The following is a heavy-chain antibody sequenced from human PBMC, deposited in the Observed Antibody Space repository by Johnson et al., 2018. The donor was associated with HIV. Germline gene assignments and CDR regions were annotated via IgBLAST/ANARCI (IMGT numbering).Heavy chain of an antibody. V-gene: IGHV3-53*01. J-gene: IGHJ3*02. CDR3: ARASWVVYDYRAFDI. D-gene: IGHD4-11*01. CDR1: GAIVSSNY. CDR2: IYAGGRT. Sequence: VQLVESGGGLVQPGGSLRLSCAASGAIVSSNYMTWVRQAPGKGLEWVSMIYAGGRTDYADSVKGRFTVSRDDSRNTLYFQMNSLRVEDTAVYYCARASWVVYDYRAFDIWGQGTMVTVSS.